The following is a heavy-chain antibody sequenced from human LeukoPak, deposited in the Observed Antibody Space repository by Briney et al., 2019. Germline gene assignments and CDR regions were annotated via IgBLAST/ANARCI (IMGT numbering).Heavy chain of an antibody. CDR1: GGSISSYY. CDR3: ARLLARYFDWSRLYYFDY. D-gene: IGHD3-9*01. J-gene: IGHJ4*02. CDR2: IYYSGST. V-gene: IGHV4-59*12. Sequence: SETLSLTCTVSGGSISSYYWSWIRQPPGKGLEWIGYIYYSGSTNYNPSLKSRVTISVDTSKNQFSLKLSSVTAADTAVYYCARLLARYFDWSRLYYFDYWGQGTLVTVSS.